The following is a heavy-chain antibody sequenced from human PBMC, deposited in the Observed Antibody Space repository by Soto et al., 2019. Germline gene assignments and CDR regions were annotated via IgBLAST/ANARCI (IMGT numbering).Heavy chain of an antibody. J-gene: IGHJ4*02. CDR3: ASPSGVTVNGPDY. D-gene: IGHD6-19*01. Sequence: PGGSLRLSCAASGYTFSNYAMSWVRQAPGKGLEWVSASSGDSGSTYYADSVKGRFTISRDNSKNTLFLQMNSLRADDTAVYYCASPSGVTVNGPDYWAQGTLVTVSS. CDR1: GYTFSNYA. V-gene: IGHV3-23*01. CDR2: SSGDSGST.